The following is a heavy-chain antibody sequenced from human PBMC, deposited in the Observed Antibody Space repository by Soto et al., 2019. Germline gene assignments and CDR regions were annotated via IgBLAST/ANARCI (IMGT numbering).Heavy chain of an antibody. J-gene: IGHJ4*02. V-gene: IGHV4-34*01. CDR1: GGSFSGYY. D-gene: IGHD6-19*01. CDR3: ARRAVGSSGLDY. CDR2: INHSGST. Sequence: QVQLQQWGAGLLKPSETLSLTCAVYGGSFSGYYWSWIRQPPGKGLEWIGEINHSGSTNYNPSLKRRVTISVDTSKNQFSLKLSSVTAADTAVYYCARRAVGSSGLDYWGQGTLVTVSS.